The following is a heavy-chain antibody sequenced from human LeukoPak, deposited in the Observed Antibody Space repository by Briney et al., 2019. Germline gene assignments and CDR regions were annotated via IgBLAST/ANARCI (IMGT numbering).Heavy chain of an antibody. J-gene: IGHJ3*02. CDR1: GFTFSSYG. CDR3: ARDLQSGAFDI. V-gene: IGHV3-33*01. CDR2: IWYDGSNK. Sequence: GGSLRLSCAASGFTFSSYGMHWVRQAPGKGLEWVAVIWYDGSNKYYADSVKGRFTISRDNSKNTLYLQMNSLRAEDTAVYYCARDLQSGAFDIWGQGTMVTVSS. D-gene: IGHD3-3*01.